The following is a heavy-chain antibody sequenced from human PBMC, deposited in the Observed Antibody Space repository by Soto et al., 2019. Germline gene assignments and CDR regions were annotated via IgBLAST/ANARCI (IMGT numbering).Heavy chain of an antibody. CDR2: ISGSDGST. V-gene: IGHV3-23*01. CDR1: GFSFSSYA. D-gene: IGHD6-13*01. CDR3: AKDRERDAWYEDY. Sequence: GGSLRLSCVASGFSFSSYAMSWVRQAPGKGLEWVSVISGSDGSTYYADSVKGRFTISRDNSRNTLYLQMNSLRAEDTAVYYCAKDRERDAWYEDYWGQGTLVTVSS. J-gene: IGHJ4*02.